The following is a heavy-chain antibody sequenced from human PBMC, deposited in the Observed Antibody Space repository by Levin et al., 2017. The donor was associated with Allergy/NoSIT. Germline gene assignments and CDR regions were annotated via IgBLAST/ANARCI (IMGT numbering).Heavy chain of an antibody. V-gene: IGHV1-8*01. Sequence: ASVKVSCKASGYTFTSYDINWVRQATGQGLEWMGWMNPNSGNTGYAQKFQGRVTMTRNTSISTAYMELSSLRSEDTAVYYCARDSDIVVVPAAPSWFDPWGQGTLVTVSS. D-gene: IGHD2-2*01. CDR1: GYTFTSYD. CDR2: MNPNSGNT. CDR3: ARDSDIVVVPAAPSWFDP. J-gene: IGHJ5*02.